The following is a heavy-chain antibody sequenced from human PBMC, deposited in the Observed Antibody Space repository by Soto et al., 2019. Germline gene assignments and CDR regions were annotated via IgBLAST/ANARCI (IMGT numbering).Heavy chain of an antibody. J-gene: IGHJ1*01. CDR1: GYTFINYN. Sequence: ASVKVSCKASGYTFINYNIFWVRQARGQGLEWMGWISVSSGNTNYAQKFQGRVTITTDMSTSTAYMELSSLRSEDTAVYYCAADYDFQHWGQGTLVTVSS. D-gene: IGHD3-22*01. CDR3: AADYDFQH. V-gene: IGHV1-18*01. CDR2: ISVSSGNT.